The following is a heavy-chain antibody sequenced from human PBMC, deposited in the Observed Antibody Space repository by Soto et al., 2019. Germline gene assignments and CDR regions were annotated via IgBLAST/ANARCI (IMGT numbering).Heavy chain of an antibody. V-gene: IGHV3-23*01. J-gene: IGHJ4*02. CDR1: GFSFSGYA. CDR2: ISGSGAST. D-gene: IGHD1-26*01. CDR3: AKNSKGYSGSYFDY. Sequence: EVQLLESGGGVGQPGGSLRLSCAATGFSFSGYAMSWVRQAAGKGLEWVSTISGSGASTFYADSVKGRFTISRDNTKNTCYLQLNSLRAEDKDVYYCAKNSKGYSGSYFDYWGQGTLVTVSS.